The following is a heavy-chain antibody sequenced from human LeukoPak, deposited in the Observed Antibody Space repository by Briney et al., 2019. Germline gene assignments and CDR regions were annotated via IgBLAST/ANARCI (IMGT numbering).Heavy chain of an antibody. Sequence: GGSLRLSCAASGFTFSSYAMSWVRQAPGKGLEWVSAISGSGGSTYSADSVKGRFAISRDNSKNTLYLQMNSLRAEDTAVYYCAIKGLLQPNGNAFDIWGQGTMVTVSS. CDR2: ISGSGGST. CDR3: AIKGLLQPNGNAFDI. J-gene: IGHJ3*02. CDR1: GFTFSSYA. D-gene: IGHD3-22*01. V-gene: IGHV3-23*01.